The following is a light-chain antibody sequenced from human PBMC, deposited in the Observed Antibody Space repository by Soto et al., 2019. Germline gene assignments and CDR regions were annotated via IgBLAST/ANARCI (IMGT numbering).Light chain of an antibody. CDR2: GAS. J-gene: IGKJ5*01. CDR1: QIININ. Sequence: TLSLSPGERSSLSCTASQIININLAWYQQKPGQAPRLLIYGASTRATGLPARFSGSGSGTEFTLIISSLQSEDSAVYYCQQYDNWPITFGQGTRLAIK. V-gene: IGKV3-15*01. CDR3: QQYDNWPIT.